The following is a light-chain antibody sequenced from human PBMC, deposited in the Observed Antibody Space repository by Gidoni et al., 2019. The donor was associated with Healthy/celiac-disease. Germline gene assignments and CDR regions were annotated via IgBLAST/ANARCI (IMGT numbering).Light chain of an antibody. CDR1: QSVSSSY. Sequence: EMVLTQSPGTLSSSPGERATLSCRASQSVSSSYLAWYQQKPGQAPRLLIYGASSRATGIPDRFSGGGSGTDFTLTIRRLEPEYFAVYYCHGPTFGGGTKVEIK. CDR3: HGPT. CDR2: GAS. V-gene: IGKV3-20*01. J-gene: IGKJ4*01.